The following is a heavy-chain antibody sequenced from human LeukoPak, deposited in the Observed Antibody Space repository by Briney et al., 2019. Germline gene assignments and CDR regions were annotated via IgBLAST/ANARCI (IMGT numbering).Heavy chain of an antibody. CDR1: GGSISSYY. Sequence: SSETLSLTCTVSGGSISSYYWSWIRQPAGKGLDWVGRMHSSGSTNYNPSIKSRVTMSLDTSKNQFSLKVDSVTAADTAMYYCAREAVHYGSGSHDYWGQGTLVAVSS. J-gene: IGHJ4*02. CDR3: AREAVHYGSGSHDY. V-gene: IGHV4-4*07. D-gene: IGHD3-10*01. CDR2: MHSSGST.